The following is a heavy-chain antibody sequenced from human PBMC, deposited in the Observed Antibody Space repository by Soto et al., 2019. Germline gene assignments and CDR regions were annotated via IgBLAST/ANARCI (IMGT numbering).Heavy chain of an antibody. CDR3: ARDRRSPWFGELLNDAFDI. D-gene: IGHD3-10*01. CDR1: GGTFSSYA. J-gene: IGHJ3*02. Sequence: SVKVSCKASGGTFSSYAISWVRQAPGQGLEWMGGIIPIFGTANYAQKFQGRVTITADKSTSTAYMELSSLRSEDTAVYYCARDRRSPWFGELLNDAFDIWGQGTMVTVS. CDR2: IIPIFGTA. V-gene: IGHV1-69*06.